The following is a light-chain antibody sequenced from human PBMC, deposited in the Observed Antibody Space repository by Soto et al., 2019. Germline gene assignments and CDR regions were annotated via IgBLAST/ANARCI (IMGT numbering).Light chain of an antibody. CDR1: QSVLDRSNNKNY. J-gene: IGKJ1*01. CDR2: WAS. CDR3: QQYYAIPRT. Sequence: DIVMTQSPDSLAVSLGERAIINCKSSQSVLDRSNNKNYLTWYQQKPGQPPKPLIYWASTREFGVPDRFSGSGSGTDFTLTISGLQAEDVALYYCQQYYAIPRTFGQGTKGEIK. V-gene: IGKV4-1*01.